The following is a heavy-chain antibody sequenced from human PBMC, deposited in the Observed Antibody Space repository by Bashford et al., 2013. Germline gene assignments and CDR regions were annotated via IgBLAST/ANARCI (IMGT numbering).Heavy chain of an antibody. CDR2: INHSRST. V-gene: IGHV4-34*01. CDR1: GGSFSGYY. D-gene: IGHD1-14*01. J-gene: IGHJ2*01. Sequence: SETLSLTCAVYGGSFSGYYWSWIRQPPGKGLEWIGEINHSRSTNYNPSLKSRVTISVDTSKNQFSLKLSSVTAADTAVYYCARNTTGWFFDLWGRGTLVTVSS. CDR3: ARNTTGWFFDL.